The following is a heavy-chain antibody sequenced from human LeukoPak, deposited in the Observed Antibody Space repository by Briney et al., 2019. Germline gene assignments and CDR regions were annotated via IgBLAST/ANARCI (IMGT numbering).Heavy chain of an antibody. V-gene: IGHV1-46*01. CDR2: INPSGGST. CDR3: ARGGYCSGGSCYLEEAEGWFDP. CDR1: GYTFTSYY. J-gene: IGHJ5*02. D-gene: IGHD2-15*01. Sequence: ASVKASCKASGYTFTSYYMHWVRQAPGQGLEWMGIINPSGGSTSYAQKFQGRVTMTRDTSTSTVYMELSSLRSEDTAVYYCARGGYCSGGSCYLEEAEGWFDPWGQGTLVTVSS.